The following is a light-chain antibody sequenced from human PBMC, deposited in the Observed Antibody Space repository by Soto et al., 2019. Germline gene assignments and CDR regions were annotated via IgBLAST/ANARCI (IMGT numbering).Light chain of an antibody. Sequence: EMVWTQSPGTLSLSPGERATLSCRASQSINNRYLAWYQQKPGQAPRLLIYAASSRATGIPDRFSGSGSGTDFTLTISRLEPEDFAVYYCQQFGSSPGFTFGPGTKVDIK. V-gene: IGKV3-20*01. CDR1: QSINNRY. CDR2: AAS. J-gene: IGKJ3*01. CDR3: QQFGSSPGFT.